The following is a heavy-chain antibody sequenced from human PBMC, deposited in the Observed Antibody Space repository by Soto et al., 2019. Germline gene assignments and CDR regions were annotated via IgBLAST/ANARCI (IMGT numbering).Heavy chain of an antibody. Sequence: QVQLVQSGAEVKQPGSSVKVSCKTSGGTFSTYAIYWVRQAPGQGLECMGAIIPLFGTADYAQKFQGRVTITADESTSTAYMELSSLSSEDTAVYYCARPKGSYSSGFYYFDFWGQGTLVTVSS. CDR1: GGTFSTYA. D-gene: IGHD6-19*01. CDR2: IIPLFGTA. V-gene: IGHV1-69*01. J-gene: IGHJ4*02. CDR3: ARPKGSYSSGFYYFDF.